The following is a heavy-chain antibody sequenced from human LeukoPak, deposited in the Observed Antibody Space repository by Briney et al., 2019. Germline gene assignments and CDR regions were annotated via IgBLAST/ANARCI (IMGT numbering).Heavy chain of an antibody. V-gene: IGHV4-61*02. CDR1: GGSISSGSYY. J-gene: IGHJ3*02. CDR3: ALGNCPTTSCYPGVAFYS. D-gene: IGHD2-2*01. CDR2: LYASGST. Sequence: SQTLSLTCTVSGGSISSGSYYWSWIRQPAGKGLEWIGRLYASGSTNYNPSLQSRVTISVDTSKNQFSLKLTSVTAADTAVYYCALGNCPTTSCYPGVAFYSWGQGTMVTVAS.